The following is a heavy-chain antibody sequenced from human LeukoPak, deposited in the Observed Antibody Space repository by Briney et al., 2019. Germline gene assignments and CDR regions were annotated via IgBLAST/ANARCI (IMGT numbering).Heavy chain of an antibody. V-gene: IGHV1-2*02. CDR1: GYTFTGYY. D-gene: IGHD2-15*01. J-gene: IGHJ4*02. CDR3: ASGYCSGGSCYPFDY. Sequence: ASVKVSCKASGYTFTGYYMHWVRQAPGQGLEWMGWINPNSGGTNYAQKFQGRVTMTRDTSISTAYMELSRLRSDDAAVYYCASGYCSGGSCYPFDYWGQRTLVTVSS. CDR2: INPNSGGT.